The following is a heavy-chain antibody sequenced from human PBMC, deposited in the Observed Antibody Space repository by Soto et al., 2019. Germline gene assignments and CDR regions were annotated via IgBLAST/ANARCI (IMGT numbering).Heavy chain of an antibody. J-gene: IGHJ2*01. Sequence: EVQLVESGGGLVQPGGSLRLSCAASGFTFSSYEMNWVRQAPGKGLEWVSYISSSGSTIYYADSVKGRFTISRDNAKNSLYLQMNRMRAEDTAVYYCASIGYCTNGVCYNHWYFDLWGRGTLVTVSS. V-gene: IGHV3-48*03. CDR3: ASIGYCTNGVCYNHWYFDL. CDR2: ISSSGSTI. CDR1: GFTFSSYE. D-gene: IGHD2-8*01.